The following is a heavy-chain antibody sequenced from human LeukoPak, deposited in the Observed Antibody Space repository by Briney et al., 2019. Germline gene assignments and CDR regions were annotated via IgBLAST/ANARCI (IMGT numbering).Heavy chain of an antibody. D-gene: IGHD1-26*01. J-gene: IGHJ4*02. V-gene: IGHV1-3*01. CDR2: INAGNGNT. CDR3: ARDHPRIVGAELDY. Sequence: ASVKVSCKASGYTFTSYAMHWVRQAPGQRLEWMGWINAGNGNTKYSQKFQGRVTITRDTSASTAYMELSSLRSEDTAVYYCARDHPRIVGAELDYWGQGTLVTVSS. CDR1: GYTFTSYA.